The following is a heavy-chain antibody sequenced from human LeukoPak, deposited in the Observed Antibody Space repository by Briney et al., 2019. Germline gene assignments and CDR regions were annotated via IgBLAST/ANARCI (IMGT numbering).Heavy chain of an antibody. V-gene: IGHV3-66*02. J-gene: IGHJ6*02. D-gene: IGHD6-6*01. CDR1: GFTVSSNC. Sequence: PGGSLRLSCAASGFTVSSNCMSWVRQAPGKGLEWVSVIYSGGSTYYADSVKGRFTISRDNSKNTLYLQMNSLRAEDTAVYYCARDVRGGYSSSSGGYYYYYYGMDVWGQGTTVTVSS. CDR2: IYSGGST. CDR3: ARDVRGGYSSSSGGYYYYYYGMDV.